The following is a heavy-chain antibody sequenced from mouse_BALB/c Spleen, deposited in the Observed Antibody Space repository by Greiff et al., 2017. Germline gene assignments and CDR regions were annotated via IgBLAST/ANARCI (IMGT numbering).Heavy chain of an antibody. Sequence: VKLMESGPGLVAPSQSLSITCTVSGFSLTDYGVSWIRQPPGKGLEWLGVIWGGGSTYYNSALKSRLSISKDNSKSQVFLKMNSLQTDDTAMYYCAKLTGTAYYAMDYWGQGTSVTVSS. CDR2: IWGGGST. CDR3: AKLTGTAYYAMDY. D-gene: IGHD4-1*01. CDR1: GFSLTDYG. J-gene: IGHJ4*01. V-gene: IGHV2-6-5*01.